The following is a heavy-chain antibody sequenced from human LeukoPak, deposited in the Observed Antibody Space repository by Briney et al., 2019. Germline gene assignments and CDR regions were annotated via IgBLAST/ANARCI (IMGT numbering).Heavy chain of an antibody. V-gene: IGHV1-46*01. CDR3: ARDSSGWSVDY. J-gene: IGHJ4*02. CDR2: INPSGGST. Sequence: ASVKVSCKASGYTFTSYYMHWVRQAPGQGLEWMGIINPSGGSTSYAQKLQGRVTMTRDTSTSADYMELSSLISEDTALYYCARDSSGWSVDYWGQGTLVTVSS. CDR1: GYTFTSYY. D-gene: IGHD6-19*01.